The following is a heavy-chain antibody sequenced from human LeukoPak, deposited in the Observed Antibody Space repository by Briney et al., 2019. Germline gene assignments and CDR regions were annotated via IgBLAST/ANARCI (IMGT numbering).Heavy chain of an antibody. CDR1: GGTFSSYA. CDR3: ARDPIDYIGGIDY. V-gene: IGHV1-69*06. CDR2: IIPIFGTA. J-gene: IGHJ4*02. D-gene: IGHD4-11*01. Sequence: ASVKVSCKASGGTFSSYAISWVRQAPGQGLEWMGGIIPIFGTANYAQKFQGRVTITADKSSGTAYMELSSLRSDDTAVYYCARDPIDYIGGIDYWGQGTLVTVSS.